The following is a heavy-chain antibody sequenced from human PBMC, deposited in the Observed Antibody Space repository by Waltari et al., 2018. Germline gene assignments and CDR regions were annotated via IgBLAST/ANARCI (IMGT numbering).Heavy chain of an antibody. CDR2: INHSGST. V-gene: IGHV4-34*01. CDR3: ARGIAAAGPEDY. Sequence: QVQLQQWGAGLLKPSATLSLTCAVYGGSFSGYYWSWIRQPPGKGLEWIGEINHSGSTNYNPSLKSRVTISVDTSKNQFSLKLSSVTAADTAVYYCARGIAAAGPEDYWGQGTLVTVSS. CDR1: GGSFSGYY. D-gene: IGHD6-13*01. J-gene: IGHJ4*02.